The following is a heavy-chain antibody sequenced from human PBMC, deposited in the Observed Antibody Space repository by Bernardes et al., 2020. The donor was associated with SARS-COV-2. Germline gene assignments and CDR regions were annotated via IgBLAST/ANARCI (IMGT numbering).Heavy chain of an antibody. CDR2: INTDGRTT. CDR1: GFPFSSYW. CDR3: VRGPSDGHGRFEY. Sequence: GGFLRRPLSASGFPFSSYWMHWVTQSPGKGPVWGSPINTDGRTTTYAVSVKGRFTISRDNGKNTLYLQMNSLRAEDTAVYYCVRGPSDGHGRFEYWGQGALVTVSS. J-gene: IGHJ4*02. V-gene: IGHV3-74*03.